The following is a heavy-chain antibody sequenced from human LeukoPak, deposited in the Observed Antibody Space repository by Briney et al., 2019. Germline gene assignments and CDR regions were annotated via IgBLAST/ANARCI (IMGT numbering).Heavy chain of an antibody. CDR1: GYTFTSYC. Sequence: ASVKVSCKASGYTFTSYCMHWVRQAPGQGLEWMGIINPSGGSTSYAQKFQGRVTMTRDTSTSTVYMELSSLRSEDTAVYYCARDSSGITMVRGVICYWGQGTLVTVSS. CDR2: INPSGGST. D-gene: IGHD3-10*01. V-gene: IGHV1-46*01. J-gene: IGHJ4*02. CDR3: ARDSSGITMVRGVICY.